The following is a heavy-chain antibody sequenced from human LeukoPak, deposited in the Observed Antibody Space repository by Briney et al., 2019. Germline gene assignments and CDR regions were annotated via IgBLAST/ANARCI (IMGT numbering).Heavy chain of an antibody. D-gene: IGHD6-19*01. CDR3: ARTYSSGWDYYYYMDV. CDR1: GYNFTSYD. J-gene: IGHJ6*03. V-gene: IGHV1-8*03. CDR2: MNPNSGNT. Sequence: GASVKVSCKASGYNFTSYDINWVRQATGQGLEWMEWMNPNSGNTGYAQKFQGRVTITRNTSISTAYMELSSLRSEDTAVYYCARTYSSGWDYYYYMDVWGKGTTVTVSS.